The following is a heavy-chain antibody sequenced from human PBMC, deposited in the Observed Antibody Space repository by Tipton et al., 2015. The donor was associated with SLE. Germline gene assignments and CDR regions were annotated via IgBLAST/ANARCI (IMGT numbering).Heavy chain of an antibody. Sequence: LRLSCAASGFTFSSYAMSWVRQAPGKGLEWVGSIYYGGRTYYNPSLKSRVTISVDTSKNPFSLKLSSVTAADTAVYYCARQSLGASYCGGDCYTGMDVWGQGTTVTVSS. J-gene: IGHJ6*02. V-gene: IGHV4-38-2*01. CDR2: IYYGGRT. CDR1: GFTFSSYA. CDR3: ARQSLGASYCGGDCYTGMDV. D-gene: IGHD2-21*01.